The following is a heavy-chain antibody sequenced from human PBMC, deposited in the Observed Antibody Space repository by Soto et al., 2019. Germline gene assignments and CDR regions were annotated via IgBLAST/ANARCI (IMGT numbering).Heavy chain of an antibody. CDR1: GFTFSSYA. V-gene: IGHV3-30-3*01. CDR3: ARDGVGYCRSRSCDRDRPQYHFGMDV. J-gene: IGHJ6*02. CDR2: ISYDGSNK. Sequence: GGSLRLSCAASGFTFSSYAMHWVRQAPGKGLEWVAVISYDGSNKYYADSVKGRFTISRDNSKNSLYLQMQGLRAEDTAMYYCARDGVGYCRSRSCDRDRPQYHFGMDVWGQGTTVTVSS. D-gene: IGHD2-2*02.